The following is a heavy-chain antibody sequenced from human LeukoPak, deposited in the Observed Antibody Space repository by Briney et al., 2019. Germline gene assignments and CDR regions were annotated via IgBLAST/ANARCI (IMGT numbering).Heavy chain of an antibody. CDR1: VFTLTIYV. CDR2: ISYDGRNK. V-gene: IGHV3-30*18. D-gene: IGHD5-24*01. Sequence: GGSLRLSCAPSVFTLTIYVLHCVRPAPGTGRGWGAVISYDGRNKNYTDSAKGRVTLSRDNFKNTLYLKMNSRRAEDTAVYYCAKDGATYYCCMDVWGQGTTVTVSS. J-gene: IGHJ6*02. CDR3: AKDGATYYCCMDV.